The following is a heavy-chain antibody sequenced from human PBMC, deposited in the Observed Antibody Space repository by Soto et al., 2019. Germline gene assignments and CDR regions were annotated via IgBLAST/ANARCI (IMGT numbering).Heavy chain of an antibody. D-gene: IGHD3-10*01. V-gene: IGHV3-23*01. CDR3: VKFRGRAYPYYYMDV. J-gene: IGHJ6*03. CDR2: YGGSGGSR. CDR1: GFTFSTYG. Sequence: DVQLLESGGGLVQWGGSLRLSCVTSGFTFSTYGMTWVRQAPVKGLEWVSYGGSGGSRYYAEYVKGRFTISRDNSKNTLSLEMNSLRAEDTATYYCVKFRGRAYPYYYMDVWGKGTTVTVSS.